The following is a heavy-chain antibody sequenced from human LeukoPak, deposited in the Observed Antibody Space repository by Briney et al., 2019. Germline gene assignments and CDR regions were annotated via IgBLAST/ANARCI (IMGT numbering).Heavy chain of an antibody. J-gene: IGHJ3*02. CDR1: GDSVSSNSAA. D-gene: IGHD3-9*01. V-gene: IGHV6-1*01. Sequence: KASQTLSLTCAISGDSVSSNSAAWNWVRQSPSRGLEWLGRTYYRSKWYNDYAVSVKSRITINPDTSKNRFSLQLNSVTPEDTAVYYCARDATNYDILTGYSPDAFDIWGQGTMVTVSS. CDR3: ARDATNYDILTGYSPDAFDI. CDR2: TYYRSKWYN.